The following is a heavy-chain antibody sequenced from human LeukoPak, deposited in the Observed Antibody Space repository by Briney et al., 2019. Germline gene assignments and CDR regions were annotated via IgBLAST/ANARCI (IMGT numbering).Heavy chain of an antibody. Sequence: ASVKVSCKTSGYTFATYFMHWVRQAPGQGLEWMGYIKPNSGVTNYAQKFRGRVTMTWDTSFSTAYIELSGLTSDDTAVYYCARGDGTSPYSAFDIWGHGTMVTVSS. J-gene: IGHJ3*02. CDR3: ARGDGTSPYSAFDI. CDR2: IKPNSGVT. D-gene: IGHD5-24*01. V-gene: IGHV1-2*02. CDR1: GYTFATYF.